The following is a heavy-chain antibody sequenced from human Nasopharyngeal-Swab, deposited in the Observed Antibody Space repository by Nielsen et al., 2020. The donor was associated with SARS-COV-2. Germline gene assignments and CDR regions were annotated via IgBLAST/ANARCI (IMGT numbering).Heavy chain of an antibody. J-gene: IGHJ6*02. Sequence: GGSLRLSCAASGFTFDDYAMHWVRQAPGKGLEWVGRIKSKTDGGTTDYAAPVKGRFTISRDDSKNTLYLQMNSLKTEDTAVYYCTTDSPLEWLLLSLFKADDYYGMDVWGQGTTVTVSS. CDR2: IKSKTDGGTT. CDR1: GFTFDDYA. V-gene: IGHV3-15*01. CDR3: TTDSPLEWLLLSLFKADDYYGMDV. D-gene: IGHD3-3*01.